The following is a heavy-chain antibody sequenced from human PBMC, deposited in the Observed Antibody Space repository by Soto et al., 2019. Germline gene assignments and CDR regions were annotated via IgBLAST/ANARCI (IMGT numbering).Heavy chain of an antibody. CDR3: ARERTRGFDP. Sequence: QVQLVQSGAEVKKPGASVKVSCKASGYTFTSYDINWVRQTTGQGLEWMGWMNPNSGNTAYAQQFLGRVTMTRNTSISTAYMELSSLSSEDTAVYYCARERTRGFDPWGQGTLVTVSS. V-gene: IGHV1-8*01. J-gene: IGHJ5*02. CDR2: MNPNSGNT. CDR1: GYTFTSYD.